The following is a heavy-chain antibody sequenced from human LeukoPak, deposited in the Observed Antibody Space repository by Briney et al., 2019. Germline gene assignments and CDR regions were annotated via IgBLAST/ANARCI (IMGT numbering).Heavy chain of an antibody. CDR1: GGSISSYY. D-gene: IGHD6-19*01. CDR3: ARQAYSSGWYTAAY. Sequence: SETVSLTCTVSGGSISSYYWSWIRQPPGKGPEWIASIYDSETIEYNPSLRSRATISSGTSKNQFSLKLSSVTAADTAVYYCARQAYSSGWYTAAYWGQGTLVTVSS. J-gene: IGHJ4*02. CDR2: IYDSETI. V-gene: IGHV4-59*08.